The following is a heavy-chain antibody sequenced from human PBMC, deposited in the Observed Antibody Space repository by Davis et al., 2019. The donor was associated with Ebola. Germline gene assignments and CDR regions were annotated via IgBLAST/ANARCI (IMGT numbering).Heavy chain of an antibody. CDR3: ARDKDIIGAAGSYFDY. D-gene: IGHD6-13*01. CDR2: ITGTGDST. Sequence: GGSLRLSCAASGFTVSSNYMSWVRQAPGKGLEWVSFITGTGDSTYYTDSVKGRFTISRDNSKNTLYLQMDSLRVEDTAIYYCARDKDIIGAAGSYFDYWGQGNLVTVSS. J-gene: IGHJ4*02. V-gene: IGHV3-23*01. CDR1: GFTVSSNY.